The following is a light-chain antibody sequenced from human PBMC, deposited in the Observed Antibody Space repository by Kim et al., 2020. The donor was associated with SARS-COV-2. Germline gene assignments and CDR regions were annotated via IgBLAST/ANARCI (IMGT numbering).Light chain of an antibody. Sequence: SASVGDRVTRTCRASQTISSYLNWYQQKPGKAPKLLIYSASSLQSGVPSKFSASGSGTDFSLTISSLQPEDFATYFCHQTYSYPRTFGQGTKLEI. CDR3: HQTYSYPRT. V-gene: IGKV1-39*01. CDR2: SAS. J-gene: IGKJ2*02. CDR1: QTISSY.